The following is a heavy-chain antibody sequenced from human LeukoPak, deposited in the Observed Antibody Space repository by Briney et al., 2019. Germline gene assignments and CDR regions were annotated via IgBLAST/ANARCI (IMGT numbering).Heavy chain of an antibody. Sequence: SETLSLTCTISSGSISGYYWTWIRQPPGKGLEWIGYIHSSGSTNYHPSLKSRVTLSVDTSKMQFSLKLSSVTAADTAVYYCARDRRRNYDLLTGYPLLSNAFDIWGQGTMVTVSS. CDR2: IHSSGST. D-gene: IGHD3-9*01. J-gene: IGHJ3*02. CDR1: SGSISGYY. CDR3: ARDRRRNYDLLTGYPLLSNAFDI. V-gene: IGHV4-59*01.